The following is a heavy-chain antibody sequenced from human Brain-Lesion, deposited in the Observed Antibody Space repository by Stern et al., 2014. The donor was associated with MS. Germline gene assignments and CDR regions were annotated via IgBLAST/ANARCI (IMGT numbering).Heavy chain of an antibody. V-gene: IGHV3-7*01. J-gene: IGHJ5*02. D-gene: IGHD3-3*01. CDR3: ARIDRGNYDFWSGYYDYWFDP. CDR2: INQDGSDK. CDR1: GFTFSDYW. Sequence: EVQLVESGGDLVPPGGSLRLSCVASGFTFSDYWLTWVRQAPGKGLQWVANINQDGSDKNYVSSGKGRLPNSRDNAKNSLYLQMNSLRVDDTAVYYCARIDRGNYDFWSGYYDYWFDPWGQGTLVTVSS.